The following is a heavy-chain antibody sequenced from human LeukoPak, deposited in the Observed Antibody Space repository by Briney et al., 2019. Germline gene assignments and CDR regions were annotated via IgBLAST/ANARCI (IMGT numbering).Heavy chain of an antibody. CDR1: GGSISRGDYY. CDR3: EGSLHDYGDYELIY. D-gene: IGHD4-17*01. V-gene: IGHV4-39*07. CDR2: IYYSGST. Sequence: SQTLSLTCTVSGGSISRGDYYWSWIRQPPGKGLEWIGSIYYSGSTYYNPSLKSRVTISVDTSKNQFSLKLSSVTAADTAVYYCEGSLHDYGDYELIYWGQGTLVTVSS. J-gene: IGHJ4*02.